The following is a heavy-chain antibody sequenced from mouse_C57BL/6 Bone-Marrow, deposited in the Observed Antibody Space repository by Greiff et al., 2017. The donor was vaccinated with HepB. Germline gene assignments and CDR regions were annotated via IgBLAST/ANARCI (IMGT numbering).Heavy chain of an antibody. D-gene: IGHD4-1*01. V-gene: IGHV1-64*01. CDR3: ASEGTGTPFDY. Sequence: QVQLQQPVAELVKPGASVKLSCKASGYTFTSYWMHWVKQRPGQGLEWIGMIHPNSGSTNYNEKFKSKATLTVDKSSSTAYMQLSSLTSEDSAVYYCASEGTGTPFDYWGQGTTLTVSS. CDR1: GYTFTSYW. CDR2: IHPNSGST. J-gene: IGHJ2*01.